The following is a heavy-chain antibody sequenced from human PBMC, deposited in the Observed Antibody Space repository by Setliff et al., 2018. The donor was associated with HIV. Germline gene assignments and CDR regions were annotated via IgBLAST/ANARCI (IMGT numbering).Heavy chain of an antibody. V-gene: IGHV1-46*01. CDR1: GFTLISYH. CDR2: ITPTDDIT. D-gene: IGHD1-1*01. J-gene: IGHJ4*02. CDR3: ARDYWKVPDH. Sequence: AASVKVSCKASGFTLISYHMHWVRQAPGRGLEWMTMITPTDDITTYAQNFQGRVTMTRDTSASTAYMELSSLRSEDTAVYYCARDYWKVPDHWGQGTLVTVSS.